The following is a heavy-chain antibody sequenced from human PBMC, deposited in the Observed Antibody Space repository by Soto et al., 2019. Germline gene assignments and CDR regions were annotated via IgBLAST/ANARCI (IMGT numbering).Heavy chain of an antibody. CDR2: IYYSGST. D-gene: IGHD1-1*01. CDR1: GGSISSGGYY. Sequence: QVQLQESGPGLVKPSQTLSLTCTVSGGSISSGGYYWCWLRQHPGKGLEWIGYIYYSGSTYYHPSLKSRVTISVDTSKNQFSQKLSSVTAADTAVYYCARESWNGDWCDPWGQGTLVTVSS. CDR3: ARESWNGDWCDP. V-gene: IGHV4-31*03. J-gene: IGHJ5*02.